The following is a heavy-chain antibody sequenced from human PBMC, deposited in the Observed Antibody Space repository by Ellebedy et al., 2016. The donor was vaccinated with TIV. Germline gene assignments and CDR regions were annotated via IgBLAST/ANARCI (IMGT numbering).Heavy chain of an antibody. Sequence: GESLKISCAVSGFSLSSNYMSWIRQAPGKGLEWVSYISSSSRYINYTDSVKGRFTISRDNAKNSLYLQMNSLRDEDTAVYYCARNGYEDVWGSYHHDYWGQGTLVTVSS. D-gene: IGHD3-16*02. CDR3: ARNGYEDVWGSYHHDY. CDR1: GFSLSSNY. V-gene: IGHV3-11*06. CDR2: ISSSSRYI. J-gene: IGHJ4*02.